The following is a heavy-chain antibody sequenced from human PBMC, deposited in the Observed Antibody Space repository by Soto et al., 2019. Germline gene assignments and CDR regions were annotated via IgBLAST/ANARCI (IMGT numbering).Heavy chain of an antibody. J-gene: IGHJ4*02. V-gene: IGHV3-53*01. CDR2: IYSGGST. CDR1: GFTVNNNP. Sequence: GGSLRLSCAASGFTVNNNPMNWVRQPPGKGLDWVSFIYSGGSTAYADPVKGRFTISRDDSKNTLYLQMNSLRAEDTAVYYCATCSGGLCYWFDYWGQGT. CDR3: ATCSGGLCYWFDY. D-gene: IGHD2-15*01.